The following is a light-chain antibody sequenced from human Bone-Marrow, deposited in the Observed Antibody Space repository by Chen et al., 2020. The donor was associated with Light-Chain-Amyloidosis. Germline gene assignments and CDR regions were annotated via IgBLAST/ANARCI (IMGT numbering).Light chain of an antibody. Sequence: SYVLTQPSSVSVAPGQTATIACGGNTIGSTSVPWYQQTPGQAPLLVVYDDRYRPSGIPERLAGYNSGNTATRSSSRVEAGDGADYYCQVWERSRGRPVFGGGTKLTVL. CDR2: DDR. V-gene: IGLV3-21*02. CDR3: QVWERSRGRPV. CDR1: TIGSTS. J-gene: IGLJ3*02.